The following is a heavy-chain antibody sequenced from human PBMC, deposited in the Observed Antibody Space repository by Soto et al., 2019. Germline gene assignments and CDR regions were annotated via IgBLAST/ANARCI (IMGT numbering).Heavy chain of an antibody. J-gene: IGHJ5*02. CDR2: IIPIFGTA. D-gene: IGHD4-4*01. Sequence: SVKVSCNASGVTFSSYAISWVRQAPGQGLEWMGGIIPIFGTANYAQKFQGRVTITADESTSTAYMELSSLRSEDTAVYYCARVVTPYNWFDPWGQGTLVTVSS. CDR3: ARVVTPYNWFDP. CDR1: GVTFSSYA. V-gene: IGHV1-69*13.